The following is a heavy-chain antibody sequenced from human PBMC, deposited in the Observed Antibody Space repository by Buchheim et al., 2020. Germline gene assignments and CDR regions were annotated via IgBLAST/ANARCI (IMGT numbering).Heavy chain of an antibody. V-gene: IGHV3-23*01. CDR1: GGSISSSN. Sequence: VQLQESGPGLVKPSGTLSLTCAVSGGSISSSNWWSWVRQPPGKGLEWVSSIENFGETTYYADSVKGRFTISRDNSKNTFYLQMDSLRAEDTAIYYCAKDRPCTICHPMDSWGQGTL. CDR2: IENFGETT. D-gene: IGHD2-2*01. CDR3: AKDRPCTICHPMDS. J-gene: IGHJ4*02.